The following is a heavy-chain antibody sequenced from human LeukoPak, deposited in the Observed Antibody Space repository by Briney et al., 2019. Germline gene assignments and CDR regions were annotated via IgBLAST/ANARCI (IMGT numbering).Heavy chain of an antibody. D-gene: IGHD2-8*01. Sequence: SETLSLTCAVYGGSFSGYYWSWIRQPPGKGLEWIGEINHSGSTNYNPSLKSRVTISVDTSKNQFSLKLSSVTAADTAVYYCARALTAAFDIWGQGTMVTVSS. V-gene: IGHV4-34*01. J-gene: IGHJ3*02. CDR3: ARALTAAFDI. CDR1: GGSFSGYY. CDR2: INHSGST.